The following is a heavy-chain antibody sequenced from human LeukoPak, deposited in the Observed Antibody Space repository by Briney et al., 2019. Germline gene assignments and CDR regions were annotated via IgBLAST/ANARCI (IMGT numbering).Heavy chain of an antibody. CDR2: IYSGGST. CDR1: GGSISSYY. V-gene: IGHV3-53*01. CDR3: ARGGSYLSAFDI. J-gene: IGHJ3*02. D-gene: IGHD1-26*01. Sequence: LTCTVSGGSISSYYWSWVRQAPGKGLEWVSIIYSGGSTFYADSVKGRFTISRDNSKNTLYLQMNSLRAEDTAVYYCARGGSYLSAFDIWGQGTMVTVSS.